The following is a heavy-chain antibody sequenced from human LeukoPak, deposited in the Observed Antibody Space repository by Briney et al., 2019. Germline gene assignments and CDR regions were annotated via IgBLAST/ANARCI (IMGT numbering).Heavy chain of an antibody. CDR2: IIPIFGTA. CDR1: GGTFSSYA. Sequence: GASVKVSCKASGGTFSSYAISWVRQAPGQGLEWMGGIIPIFGTANYAQKFQGRVTITADKSTSTAYMELSSLRSEDTAVYYCASGGDDYVTYYFDYWGQGTLVTVSS. J-gene: IGHJ4*02. D-gene: IGHD4-17*01. V-gene: IGHV1-69*06. CDR3: ASGGDDYVTYYFDY.